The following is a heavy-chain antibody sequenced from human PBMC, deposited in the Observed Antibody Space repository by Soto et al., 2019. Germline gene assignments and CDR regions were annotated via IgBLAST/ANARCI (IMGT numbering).Heavy chain of an antibody. CDR3: ARGKEQLISRDF. Sequence: QVQLRESGPGLVKSSQTLSLTCTVSGGSVSSPGSYWSWIRQVPGKGLEWIGYIHYDGTTYYLPSLESRVSVSADTSKNQFSLKLTSVTAADTATYYCARGKEQLISRDFWGQGTLVTVSS. D-gene: IGHD1-26*01. J-gene: IGHJ4*02. V-gene: IGHV4-31*03. CDR2: IHYDGTT. CDR1: GGSVSSPGSY.